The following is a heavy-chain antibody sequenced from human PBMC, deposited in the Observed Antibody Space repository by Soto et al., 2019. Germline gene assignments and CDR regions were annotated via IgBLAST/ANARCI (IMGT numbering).Heavy chain of an antibody. CDR2: ISYDGSNK. V-gene: IGHV3-30*18. CDR1: GFTFSSYG. Sequence: GGSLRLSCAASGFTFSSYGMHWVRQAPGKGLEWVAVISYDGSNKYYADSVKGRFTISRDNSKNTLYLQMNSLRAEDTAVYYCAKRGGEFGSHDFYYYYYYMDVWGKGTTVTVSS. J-gene: IGHJ6*03. D-gene: IGHD3-16*01. CDR3: AKRGGEFGSHDFYYYYYYMDV.